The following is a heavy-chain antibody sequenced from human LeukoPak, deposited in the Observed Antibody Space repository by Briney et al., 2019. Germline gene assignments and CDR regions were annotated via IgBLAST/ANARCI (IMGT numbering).Heavy chain of an antibody. J-gene: IGHJ3*02. D-gene: IGHD3-22*01. CDR2: IYSGGST. V-gene: IGHV3-66*01. CDR3: ARDLSLYYYDSSGYDAFDI. CDR1: GFTVSSNY. Sequence: GGSLRLSCAASGFTVSSNYMSWVRQAPGKGLEWVSVIYSGGSTYYADSVKGRFTISRDNSKNTLYLQMNSLRAEDTAVYYCARDLSLYYYDSSGYDAFDIWGQGTMVTVSS.